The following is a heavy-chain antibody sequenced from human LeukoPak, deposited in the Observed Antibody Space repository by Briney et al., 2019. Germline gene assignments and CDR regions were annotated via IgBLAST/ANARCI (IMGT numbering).Heavy chain of an antibody. CDR2: INHSGST. D-gene: IGHD3-16*01. V-gene: IGHV4-34*01. CDR3: ARGRPFY. CDR1: GGSFSGYY. J-gene: IGHJ4*01. Sequence: SETLSLTCAVNGGSFSGYYWSWIRQPPGKGLEWIGEINHSGSTNYNPSLKRRVTISIDTSKNQFFLRLSSVTAADTAVYYCARGRPFYWGQGTLVTVSS.